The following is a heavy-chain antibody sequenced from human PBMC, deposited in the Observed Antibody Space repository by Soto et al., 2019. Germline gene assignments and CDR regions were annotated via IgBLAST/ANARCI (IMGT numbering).Heavy chain of an antibody. Sequence: TGGSLRLSCAASGSIFTGYGMHWVRQAPGKGLEWVAVIWFDGSNKYYADSVKGRFTISRDNSKNMLYLQMNSLRVEDTVVFYCGRDGIGGTTFGGYLDYWGQGPLVTVSS. D-gene: IGHD1-1*01. CDR3: GRDGIGGTTFGGYLDY. J-gene: IGHJ4*02. V-gene: IGHV3-33*01. CDR2: IWFDGSNK. CDR1: GSIFTGYG.